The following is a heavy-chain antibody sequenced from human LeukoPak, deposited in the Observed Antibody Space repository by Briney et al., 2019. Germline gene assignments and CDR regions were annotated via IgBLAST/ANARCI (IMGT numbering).Heavy chain of an antibody. J-gene: IGHJ5*02. CDR3: AKDGYDFWEAYQIDL. CDR1: GYTFSNYA. D-gene: IGHD3-3*01. V-gene: IGHV3-23*01. CDR2: SSGSDGST. Sequence: GGSLRLSCTASGYTFSNYAMTWVRQAPGKGLEWVSASSGSDGSTYYSDSVTGRFTISRDNSKNTLYLQMTSLRTDDTAVYYCAKDGYDFWEAYQIDLWGEGTLVTVSS.